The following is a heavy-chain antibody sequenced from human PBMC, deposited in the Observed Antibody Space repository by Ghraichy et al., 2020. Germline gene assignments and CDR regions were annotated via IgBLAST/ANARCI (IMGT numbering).Heavy chain of an antibody. CDR2: ISGSGDST. J-gene: IGHJ4*02. Sequence: GGSLRLSCIASGFTFSNFAVNWVRQVPGKGLRWVSTISGSGDSTYYADSVKGRFTISRDNSKNTLYLQMSSLRADDTAVYYCASNWNDLLWGQGTLVTVSS. CDR3: ASNWNDLL. V-gene: IGHV3-23*01. CDR1: GFTFSNFA. D-gene: IGHD1-1*01.